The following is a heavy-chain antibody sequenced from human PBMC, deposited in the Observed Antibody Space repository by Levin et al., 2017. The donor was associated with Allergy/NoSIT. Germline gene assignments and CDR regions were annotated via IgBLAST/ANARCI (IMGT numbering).Heavy chain of an antibody. D-gene: IGHD2-21*02. V-gene: IGHV3-21*01. J-gene: IGHJ3*02. CDR2: ISSSSSYI. Sequence: GGSLRLSCAASGFTFSSYSMNWVRQAPGKGLEWVSSISSSSSYIYYADSVKGRFTISRDNAKNSLYLQMNSLRAEDTAVYYCARVEIVVVTAIPSAFDIWGQGTMVTVSS. CDR1: GFTFSSYS. CDR3: ARVEIVVVTAIPSAFDI.